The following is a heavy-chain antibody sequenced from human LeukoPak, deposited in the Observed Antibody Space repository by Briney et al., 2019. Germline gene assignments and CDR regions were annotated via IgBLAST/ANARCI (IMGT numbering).Heavy chain of an antibody. CDR1: GGTFSRYG. Sequence: SVKVSCKASGGTFSRYGISWVRQAPGQGLEWMGGIIPTFGTAMYTQKFQGRITITADESTSTAYMELSSLRSDDTAVYYCARDIGSDTGGFYYMDVCGKGTTVIVSS. V-gene: IGHV1-69*01. CDR3: ARDIGSDTGGFYYMDV. D-gene: IGHD5/OR15-5a*01. J-gene: IGHJ6*03. CDR2: IIPTFGTA.